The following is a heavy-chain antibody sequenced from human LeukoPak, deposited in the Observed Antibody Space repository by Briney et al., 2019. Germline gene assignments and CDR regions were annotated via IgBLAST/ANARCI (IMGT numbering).Heavy chain of an antibody. D-gene: IGHD6-6*01. J-gene: IGHJ4*02. V-gene: IGHV1-69*13. CDR1: GGTFSSYA. Sequence: ASVKVSCKASGGTFSSYAISWARQAPGQGLEWMGGIIPIFGAANYAQKFQGRVTITADESTSTAYMELSSLRSEDTAVYYCASDHIAARDYFDYWGQGTLVTVSS. CDR3: ASDHIAARDYFDY. CDR2: IIPIFGAA.